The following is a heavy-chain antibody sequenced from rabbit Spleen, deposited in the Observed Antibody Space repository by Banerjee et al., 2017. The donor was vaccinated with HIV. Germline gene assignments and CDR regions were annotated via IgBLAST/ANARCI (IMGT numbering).Heavy chain of an antibody. J-gene: IGHJ4*01. CDR2: INMVTGKA. CDR1: GVSVNDKDV. D-gene: IGHD8-1*01. Sequence: QEQLVESGGGLVQPEGSLTLTCKASGVSVNDKDVMCWVRQAPGKGLEWITCINMVTGKAVYATWANGRFTISRTSSTTVTLQMTSLTAADTATYFCARDGAGGSYFALWGPGTLVTVS. V-gene: IGHV1S45*01. CDR3: ARDGAGGSYFAL.